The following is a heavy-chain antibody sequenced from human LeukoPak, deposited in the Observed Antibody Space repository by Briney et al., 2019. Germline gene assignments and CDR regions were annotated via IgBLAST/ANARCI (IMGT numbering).Heavy chain of an antibody. CDR1: GFTFSESW. J-gene: IGHJ4*02. V-gene: IGHV3-7*03. CDR3: AKGKRYPDY. D-gene: IGHD1-1*01. CDR2: LNLDGSDK. Sequence: GGSLRLSCVVSGFTFSESWMSWVRQAPGKGLGWVASLNLDGSDKYYVDSVKGRFTISRDNAKNSLYLHMDSLRVEDTAVYYCAKGKRYPDYWGQGTLVTVSS.